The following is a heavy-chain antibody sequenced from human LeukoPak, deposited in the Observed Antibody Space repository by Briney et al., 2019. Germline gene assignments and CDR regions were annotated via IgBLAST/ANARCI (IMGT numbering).Heavy chain of an antibody. CDR3: ANSWYIAFDI. CDR1: GGSFSGYY. D-gene: IGHD6-13*01. V-gene: IGHV4-34*01. J-gene: IGHJ3*02. CDR2: INHSGST. Sequence: PSETLSLTCAVYGGSFSGYYWSWILQPPGKGLEWIGEINHSGSTNYNPSLKSRVTISVDTSKNQFSLKLSSVTAADTAVYYCANSWYIAFDIWGQGTMVTVSS.